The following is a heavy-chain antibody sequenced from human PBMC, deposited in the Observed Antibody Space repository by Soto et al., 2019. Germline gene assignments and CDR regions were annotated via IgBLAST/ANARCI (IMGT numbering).Heavy chain of an antibody. CDR1: GFTFSSYA. Sequence: GGSLRLSCAASGFTFSSYAMSWVRQAPGKGLEWVSAISGSGGSTYYADSVKGRFTISRDNSKNTLYLQMNSLRAEDTAVYYCAIFWFGEKEGYYYYYYGMDVWGQGTTVTVSS. CDR3: AIFWFGEKEGYYYYYYGMDV. V-gene: IGHV3-23*01. CDR2: ISGSGGST. D-gene: IGHD3-10*01. J-gene: IGHJ6*02.